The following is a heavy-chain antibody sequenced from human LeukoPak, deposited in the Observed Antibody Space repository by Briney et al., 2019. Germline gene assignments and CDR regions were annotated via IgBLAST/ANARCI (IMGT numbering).Heavy chain of an antibody. V-gene: IGHV4-4*09. CDR2: IYTSGST. CDR1: GGSISSYY. Sequence: SETLSLTCTVSGGSISSYYWSWIRQPPGKGLEWIGYIYTSGSTNYNPFLKSRVTISVDTSKNQFSLKLSSVTAADTAVYYCARHGLVVTTFDYWGQGTLVTVSS. D-gene: IGHD3-22*01. CDR3: ARHGLVVTTFDY. J-gene: IGHJ4*02.